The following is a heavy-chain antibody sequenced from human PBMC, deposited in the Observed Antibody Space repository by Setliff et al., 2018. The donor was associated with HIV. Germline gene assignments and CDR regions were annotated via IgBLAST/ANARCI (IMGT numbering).Heavy chain of an antibody. CDR3: ARGWSEGTTAVQVEYFHH. CDR1: GGNFGNSA. V-gene: IGHV1-69*10. J-gene: IGHJ1*01. Sequence: SVKVSCKASGGNFGNSAIGWVRQAPGQGLEWVGGIVPLLSVANYARKFQGRVTITAGKSTSTVYMELRNLRSDDTAVYYCARGWSEGTTAVQVEYFHHWGQGTLVTVSS. D-gene: IGHD1-1*01. CDR2: IVPLLSVA.